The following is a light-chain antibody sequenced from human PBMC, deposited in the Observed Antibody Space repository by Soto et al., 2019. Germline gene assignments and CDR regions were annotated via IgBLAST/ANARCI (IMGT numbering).Light chain of an antibody. Sequence: DIVLTQTPLSLVVTLGQPASISCKSSQSLAFRDGNIYLNWLQQRPGQPPRLLIYKTSNRFSGVPDRFSGSGAGTEFTLKISKVEAEDVGVSYCAEAALLPHAFGQGTKVEIK. CDR3: AEAALLPHA. CDR2: KTS. J-gene: IGKJ1*01. V-gene: IGKV2-24*01. CDR1: QSLAFRDGNIY.